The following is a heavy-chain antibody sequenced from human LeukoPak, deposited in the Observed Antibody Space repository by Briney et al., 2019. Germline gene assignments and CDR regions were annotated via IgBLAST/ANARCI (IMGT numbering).Heavy chain of an antibody. CDR1: GYTFTGYY. D-gene: IGHD6-19*01. V-gene: IGHV1-8*02. CDR3: ARGYSSGWRFRY. J-gene: IGHJ4*02. CDR2: MNPNSGNT. Sequence: ASVKVSCKASGYTFTGYYMHWVRQATGQGLEWMGWMNPNSGNTGYAQKFQGRVTMTRNTSISTAYMELSSLRSEDTAVYYCARGYSSGWRFRYWGQGTLVTVSS.